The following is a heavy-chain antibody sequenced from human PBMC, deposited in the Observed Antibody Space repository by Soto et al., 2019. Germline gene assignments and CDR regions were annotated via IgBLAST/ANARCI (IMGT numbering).Heavy chain of an antibody. Sequence: PSETLSLTCTVSGGSMSSHYWTWLRQSPGKGLEWIGYISYSGSTYYNPSLKSRVSISADTSKNQFSLRMNSMIAADTAVYYCARVDPAASVGYWGQGTLVTVSS. V-gene: IGHV4-59*11. D-gene: IGHD2-2*01. J-gene: IGHJ4*02. CDR1: GGSMSSHY. CDR2: ISYSGST. CDR3: ARVDPAASVGY.